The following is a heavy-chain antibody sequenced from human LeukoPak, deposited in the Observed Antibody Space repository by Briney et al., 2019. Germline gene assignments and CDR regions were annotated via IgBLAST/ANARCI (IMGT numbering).Heavy chain of an antibody. CDR2: ISPYNGNI. D-gene: IGHD3-3*01. J-gene: IGHJ4*02. Sequence: WGSVRVSCKAFGYAFTSYGINWVRQAPGQGLEWMGWISPYNGNIKYAQKVQGRVTMTTDTSTTTAYMELRSLRYDDTAVYYCAREKDGFCSDWGQGTLGTVSS. V-gene: IGHV1-18*01. CDR1: GYAFTSYG. CDR3: AREKDGFCSD.